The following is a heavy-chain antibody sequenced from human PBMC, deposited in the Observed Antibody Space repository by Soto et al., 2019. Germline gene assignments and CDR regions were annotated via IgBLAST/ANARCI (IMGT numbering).Heavy chain of an antibody. D-gene: IGHD6-13*01. CDR2: INSDGSST. V-gene: IGHV3-74*01. CDR3: ATIAAAGLGYYYGMDV. CDR1: GFTFSSYW. J-gene: IGHJ6*02. Sequence: VGSLRLSCAASGFTFSSYWMHWVRQAPGKGLVWVSRINSDGSSTSYADSVKGRFTISRDNAKNTLYLQMNSLRAEDTAVYYCATIAAAGLGYYYGMDVWGQGTTVTVSS.